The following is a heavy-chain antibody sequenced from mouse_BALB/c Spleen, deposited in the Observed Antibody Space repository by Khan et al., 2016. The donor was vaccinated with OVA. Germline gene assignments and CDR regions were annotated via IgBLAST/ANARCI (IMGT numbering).Heavy chain of an antibody. D-gene: IGHD2-1*01. V-gene: IGHV3-2*02. J-gene: IGHJ4*01. CDR2: IRYSGCT. Sequence: EVQLQESGPGLVKPSPSLSLTCTVTGYSITSDYAWNWIRQFPGNKLEWMGYIRYSGCTSYNPSLKSRISITRDTSKNQYCLQLNSVTTEDEATDNWARVRNDEYAWDYWGQGTSVTVSA. CDR3: ARVRNDEYAWDY. CDR1: GYSITSDYA.